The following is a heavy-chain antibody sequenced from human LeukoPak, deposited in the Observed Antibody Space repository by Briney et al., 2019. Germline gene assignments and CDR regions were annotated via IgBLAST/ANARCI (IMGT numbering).Heavy chain of an antibody. Sequence: GSSVKVSCKASGGTFSSYAISWVRQAPGQGLEWMGRIIPIFGIANYAQKFQGRVTITADKSTSTAYMELGSLRSEDTAVYYCAGVRDGNWFDPWGQGTLVTVSS. CDR3: AGVRDGNWFDP. D-gene: IGHD5-24*01. CDR2: IIPIFGIA. V-gene: IGHV1-69*04. J-gene: IGHJ5*02. CDR1: GGTFSSYA.